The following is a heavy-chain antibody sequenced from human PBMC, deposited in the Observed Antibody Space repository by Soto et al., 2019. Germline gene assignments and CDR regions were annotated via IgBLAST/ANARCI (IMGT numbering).Heavy chain of an antibody. V-gene: IGHV4-31*03. J-gene: IGHJ4*02. CDR2: VYYSGST. D-gene: IGHD1-26*01. CDR3: ARGYSGNYLSLDY. Sequence: LSLTCTVSGGSISSGGYYWNWIRQHPGEDLEWIGYVYYSGSTHYNPSLKSRVTISGDTSKNQFSLMVSSVTAADTAVYYCARGYSGNYLSLDYWGQGSLVTVSS. CDR1: GGSISSGGYY.